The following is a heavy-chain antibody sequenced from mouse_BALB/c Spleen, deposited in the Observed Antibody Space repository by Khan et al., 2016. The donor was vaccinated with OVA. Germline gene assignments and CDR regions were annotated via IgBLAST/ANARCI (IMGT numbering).Heavy chain of an antibody. V-gene: IGHV1-76*01. D-gene: IGHD3-2*02. CDR2: IYPGTDNS. CDR3: AREEALYHFDH. CDR1: GYIFPSYW. Sequence: QVQLKESGAELVRPGASVKLSCKTSGYIFPSYWIHWVKQRSGQGLEWIARIYPGTDNSYYNEKFKDKATLTADKSSSTAYMQLSSLKSEDSDVYVCAREEALYHFDHWGQGTTLTVSS. J-gene: IGHJ2*01.